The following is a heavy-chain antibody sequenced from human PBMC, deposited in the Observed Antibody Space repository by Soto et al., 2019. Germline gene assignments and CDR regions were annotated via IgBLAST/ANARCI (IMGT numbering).Heavy chain of an antibody. V-gene: IGHV1-8*01. J-gene: IGHJ6*03. CDR2: MNPNSGNT. CDR3: ARAEGYSYGSHYYYMDV. Sequence: ASVKVSCKASGYTFTSYDINWVRQATGQGLEWMGWMNPNSGNTGYAQKFQGRVTMTRNTSISTAYMELSSLRSEDTAVYYCARAEGYSYGSHYYYMDVWGKGTTVTVSS. D-gene: IGHD5-18*01. CDR1: GYTFTSYD.